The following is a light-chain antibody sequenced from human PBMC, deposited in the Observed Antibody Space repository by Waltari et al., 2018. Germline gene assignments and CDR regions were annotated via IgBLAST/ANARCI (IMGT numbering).Light chain of an antibody. V-gene: IGKV3-20*01. CDR3: QMYVRLPVT. CDR1: QSVGRS. CDR2: DAF. J-gene: IGKJ1*01. Sequence: RASQSVGRSLAWYQQRPGQAPRLLIYDAFTRATGVADRFSGSGSGTDFSLTISRLDPEDFAVYYCQMYVRLPVTFGQGTKVEIK.